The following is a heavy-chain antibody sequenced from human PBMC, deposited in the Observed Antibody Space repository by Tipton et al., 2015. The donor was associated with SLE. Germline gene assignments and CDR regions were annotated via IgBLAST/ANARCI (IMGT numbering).Heavy chain of an antibody. CDR3: ARNWGPMVRGVIGY. CDR2: IYHSGST. Sequence: TLSLTCAVSGYSISSGYYWGWIRQPPGKGLEWIGSIYHSGSTYYNSSLESRVTISVDTSKNQFSLKLSSVTAADTAVYYCARNWGPMVRGVIGYWGQGTLVTVSS. V-gene: IGHV4-38-2*01. J-gene: IGHJ4*02. D-gene: IGHD3-10*01. CDR1: GYSISSGYY.